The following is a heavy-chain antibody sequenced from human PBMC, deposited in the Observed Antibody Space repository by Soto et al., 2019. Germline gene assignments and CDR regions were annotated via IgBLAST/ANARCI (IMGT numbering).Heavy chain of an antibody. CDR1: GGSISSGGYS. Sequence: LSLTCAVSGGSISSGGYSWSWIRQPPGKGLEWIGYIYHSGSTYYNPSLKSRVTISVDRSKNQFSLKLSSVTAADTAVYYCARIARKYYFDYWGQGTLVTVSS. CDR3: ARIARKYYFDY. V-gene: IGHV4-30-2*01. CDR2: IYHSGST. J-gene: IGHJ4*02.